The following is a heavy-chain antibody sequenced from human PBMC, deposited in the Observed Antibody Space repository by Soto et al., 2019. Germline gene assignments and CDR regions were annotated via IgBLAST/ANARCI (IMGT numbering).Heavy chain of an antibody. V-gene: IGHV3-48*02. CDR3: ARVAAGATSYYSGSGYDDPSDI. Sequence: EVQLVESGGDLVQRGGSLRLSCAVSGFTFNMYSMNWVRQAPGKGLEWVSYISSSSSVIYYADSVKGRFTVARDNAKNALYLQMNGLRDEDTAVYYGARVAAGATSYYSGSGYDDPSDIWGQGTMVTVSS. CDR2: ISSSSSVI. J-gene: IGHJ3*02. D-gene: IGHD3-22*01. CDR1: GFTFNMYS.